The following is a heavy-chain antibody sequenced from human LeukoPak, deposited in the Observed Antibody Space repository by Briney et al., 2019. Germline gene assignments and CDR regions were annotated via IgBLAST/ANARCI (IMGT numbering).Heavy chain of an antibody. V-gene: IGHV3-53*05. CDR1: GFTVSSNY. D-gene: IGHD2-2*01. J-gene: IGHJ4*02. CDR3: ASSRYGYCSSISCYVLSY. Sequence: PGGSLRLSCAASGFTVSSNYMSWVRQAPGKGLEWVSVIYSGGSTYYADSVKGRFTISRDNSKNTLYLQMNSLGTEDTAMYYCASSRYGYCSSISCYVLSYWGQGTLVTVSS. CDR2: IYSGGST.